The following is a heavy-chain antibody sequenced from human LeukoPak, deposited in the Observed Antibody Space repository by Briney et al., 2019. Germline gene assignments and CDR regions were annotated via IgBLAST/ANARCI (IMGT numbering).Heavy chain of an antibody. V-gene: IGHV3-23*01. Sequence: GGSLRLSCAASGFTFSSYAMSWVRQAPGKGLEWVSAISGSGGSTYYADSVKGRFTISRDNSKNTLYLQMNSLRAEDTAVYYCAILPGRWLSRGAIDIWGQGTMVTVSS. J-gene: IGHJ3*02. CDR2: ISGSGGST. D-gene: IGHD4-23*01. CDR1: GFTFSSYA. CDR3: AILPGRWLSRGAIDI.